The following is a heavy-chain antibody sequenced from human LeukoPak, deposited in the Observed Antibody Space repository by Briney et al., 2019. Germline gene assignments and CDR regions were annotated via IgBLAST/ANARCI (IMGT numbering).Heavy chain of an antibody. D-gene: IGHD1-20*01. CDR3: AKGITGTIDAFDI. J-gene: IGHJ3*02. CDR1: GFTFSSYL. V-gene: IGHV3-7*01. CDR2: IKHDGSDK. Sequence: PGGSLRLSCAASGFTFSSYLMNWVRQAPGKGLEWVAYIKHDGSDKKYVDSVKGRFTISRDNAKNSLYLQMNSLRAEDTAVYYCAKGITGTIDAFDIWGQGTMVTVSS.